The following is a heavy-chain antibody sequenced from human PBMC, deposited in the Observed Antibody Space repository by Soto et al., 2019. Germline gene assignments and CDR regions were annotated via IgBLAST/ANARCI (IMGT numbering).Heavy chain of an antibody. V-gene: IGHV3-33*01. CDR3: ERSREGGWHGFDS. CDR2: LWFDGSNK. D-gene: IGHD3-16*01. Sequence: QVQLVESGGGVVQPGRSLRLSCAASGFTFSRYGMHWVRQAPGKGLEWVAGLWFDGSNKYHADSVKGRFTISRDNSKNPLYLQMNSVRVEDTAVYYGERSREGGWHGFDSWGRGTMVTVSS. CDR1: GFTFSRYG. J-gene: IGHJ3*02.